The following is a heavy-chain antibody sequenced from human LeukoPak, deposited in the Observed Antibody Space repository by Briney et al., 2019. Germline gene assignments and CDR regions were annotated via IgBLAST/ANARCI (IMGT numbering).Heavy chain of an antibody. J-gene: IGHJ2*01. CDR1: GYTLTELS. CDR3: ATSLTVVVTAHWYFDL. CDR2: FDPEDGET. V-gene: IGHV1-24*01. Sequence: ASVKVSCKVSGYTLTELSMHWARQAPGKGLEWMGGFDPEDGETIYAQKFQGRVTMTEDTSTDTAYMELSSLRSEDTAVYYCATSLTVVVTAHWYFDLWGRGTLVTVSS. D-gene: IGHD2-21*02.